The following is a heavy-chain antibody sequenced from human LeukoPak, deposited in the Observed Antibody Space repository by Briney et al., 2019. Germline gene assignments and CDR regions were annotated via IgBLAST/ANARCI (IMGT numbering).Heavy chain of an antibody. Sequence: PSETLSLTCAVSGGSISSSNWWSWVRQPPGKGLEWIGEIYHSGSTNYNPSLKSRVTISVVKSKDQFSLKLSSVTAADTAVYYCAIRMGDWYNWFDPWGQGTLVTVSS. CDR1: GGSISSSNW. D-gene: IGHD3/OR15-3a*01. CDR2: IYHSGST. J-gene: IGHJ5*02. V-gene: IGHV4-4*02. CDR3: AIRMGDWYNWFDP.